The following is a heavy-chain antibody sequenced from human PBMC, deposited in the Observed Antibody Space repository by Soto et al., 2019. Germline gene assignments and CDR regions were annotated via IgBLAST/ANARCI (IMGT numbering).Heavy chain of an antibody. Sequence: GGSLRLSCAASGFTFSSYAMSWVRQAPGKGLEWVSAISGSGGSTYYADSVKGRFTISRDNSKNTLYLQMNSLRAEDTAVYYCAISGYSYGSAYNWFDPWGQGTLVTVSS. CDR1: GFTFSSYA. J-gene: IGHJ5*02. V-gene: IGHV3-23*01. CDR3: AISGYSYGSAYNWFDP. D-gene: IGHD5-18*01. CDR2: ISGSGGST.